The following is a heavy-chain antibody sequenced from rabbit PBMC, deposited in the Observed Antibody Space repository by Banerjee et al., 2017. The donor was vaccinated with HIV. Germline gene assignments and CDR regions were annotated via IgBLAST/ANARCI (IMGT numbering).Heavy chain of an antibody. CDR1: GFSFSSSYW. CDR2: IDAGSSGNT. J-gene: IGHJ4*01. V-gene: IGHV1S40*01. D-gene: IGHD2-1*01. CDR3: ARDPDTYDDYALDL. Sequence: QSLEESGGGLVQPEGSLTLTCTASGFSFSSSYWMCWVRQAPGKGLEWITCIDAGSSGNTDNASWAKGRFTISKPSSTAVTLQMTSLTAADTATYFYARDPDTYDDYALDLWGQGTLVTVS.